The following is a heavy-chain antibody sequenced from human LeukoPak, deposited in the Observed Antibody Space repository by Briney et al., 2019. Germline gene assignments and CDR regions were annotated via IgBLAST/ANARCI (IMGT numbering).Heavy chain of an antibody. CDR3: ARAGIVVVIAHFDY. D-gene: IGHD2-21*01. CDR1: GFTFSRYW. CDR2: ISSSSSTI. V-gene: IGHV3-48*01. J-gene: IGHJ4*02. Sequence: GGSLRLSCAASGFTFSRYWMSWVRQDPGKGVEWVSYISSSSSTIYYADSVKGRFTISRDNAKNSLYLQMNSLRAEDTAVYYCARAGIVVVIAHFDYWGQGTLVTVSS.